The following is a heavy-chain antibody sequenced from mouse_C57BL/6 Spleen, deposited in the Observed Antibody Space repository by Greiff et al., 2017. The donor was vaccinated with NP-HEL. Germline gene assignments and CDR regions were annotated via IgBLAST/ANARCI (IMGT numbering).Heavy chain of an antibody. J-gene: IGHJ1*03. Sequence: VQLQQPGAELVMPGASVKLSCKASGYTFTSYWMHWVKQRPGQGLEWIGEIDPSDSYTNYNQKFKGKSTLTVDKSSSTAYMQLSSLTSEDSAVYYCARNPPSYFDVWGTGTTLTASS. CDR3: ARNPPSYFDV. CDR2: IDPSDSYT. V-gene: IGHV1-69*01. CDR1: GYTFTSYW.